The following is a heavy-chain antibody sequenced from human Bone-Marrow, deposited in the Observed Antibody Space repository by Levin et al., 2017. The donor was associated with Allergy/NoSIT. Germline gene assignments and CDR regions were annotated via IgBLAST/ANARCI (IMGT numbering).Heavy chain of an antibody. CDR1: GGSLRDES. V-gene: IGHV4-4*07. CDR2: IFSSGYT. D-gene: IGHD1-26*01. J-gene: IGHJ3*02. Sequence: SQTLSLPCTVSGGSLRDESWSWIRQPAGKGLEWIGRIFSSGYTNYNPSLKSRVTMSVETSKNRFSLNLTSVTAADTGVYYCAKRGMGPTSRAFDIWGHGTKVTVSS. CDR3: AKRGMGPTSRAFDI.